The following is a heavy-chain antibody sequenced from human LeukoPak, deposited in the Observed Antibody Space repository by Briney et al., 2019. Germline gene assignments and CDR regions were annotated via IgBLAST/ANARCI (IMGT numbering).Heavy chain of an antibody. CDR3: ARDNEYCSSTSCYLRTTNWFDP. CDR2: INPSGGST. D-gene: IGHD2-2*01. J-gene: IGHJ5*02. CDR1: GYTFTSYY. Sequence: GASVKVFCKASGYTFTSYYMHWVRQAPGQGLEWMGIINPSGGSTSYAQKFQGRVTMTRDMSTSTVYMELSSLRSEDTAVYYCARDNEYCSSTSCYLRTTNWFDPWGQGTLVTVSS. V-gene: IGHV1-46*01.